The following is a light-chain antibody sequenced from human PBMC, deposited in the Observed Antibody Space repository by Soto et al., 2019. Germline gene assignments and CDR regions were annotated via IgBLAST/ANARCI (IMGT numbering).Light chain of an antibody. Sequence: EIVLTQSPGTLSLSPGKRATLSCRASLSVSSSYLAWYQQKPGQAPRLLIYGASSRATGIPDRFSGSGSGTDFTLTISRLEPEDFAVYYCQQYGSSPFTFGPGTKVDIK. CDR1: LSVSSSY. V-gene: IGKV3-20*01. J-gene: IGKJ3*01. CDR3: QQYGSSPFT. CDR2: GAS.